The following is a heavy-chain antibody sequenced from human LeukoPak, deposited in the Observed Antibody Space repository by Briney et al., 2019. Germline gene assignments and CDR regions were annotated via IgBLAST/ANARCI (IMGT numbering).Heavy chain of an antibody. CDR2: ISNTGATT. J-gene: IGHJ5*02. V-gene: IGHV3-23*01. Sequence: GGSLRLSYAASGSTFSDYAMSWVRQAPGKGLEWVSSISNTGATTYYADSVKGRFTISRDNPKNTLFLQMNSLRPEDTAAYYRAKVGWNYVAWFDPWGQGTLVTVSS. D-gene: IGHD1-7*01. CDR3: AKVGWNYVAWFDP. CDR1: GSTFSDYA.